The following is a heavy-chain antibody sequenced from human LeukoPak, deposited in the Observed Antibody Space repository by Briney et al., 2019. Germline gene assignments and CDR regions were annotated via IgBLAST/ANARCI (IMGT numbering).Heavy chain of an antibody. V-gene: IGHV1-46*01. D-gene: IGHD2-2*01. Sequence: GASVMVSCKASGYTFTSYYMHWVRQAPGQGLEWMGIINPSGGSTSYAQKFQGRVTMTRDTSTSTVYMELSSLRSEDTAVYYCARDIVVVPAAMFGWFDPWGQGTLVTVSS. CDR1: GYTFTSYY. J-gene: IGHJ5*02. CDR3: ARDIVVVPAAMFGWFDP. CDR2: INPSGGST.